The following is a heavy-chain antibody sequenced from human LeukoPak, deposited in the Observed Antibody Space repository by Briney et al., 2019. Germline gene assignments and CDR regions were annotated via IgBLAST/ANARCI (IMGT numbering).Heavy chain of an antibody. V-gene: IGHV4-31*03. CDR1: GGSISNGDHY. CDR3: ARDRYCSGGSCYSNWWFDP. CDR2: IYYSGST. D-gene: IGHD2-15*01. J-gene: IGHJ5*02. Sequence: PSETLSLTCTVSGGSISNGDHYWSWIRQHPGKGLEWIGHIYYSGSTYYNPSLKSRGIISVETSKNQFSLKLSSVTAADTAVYYCARDRYCSGGSCYSNWWFDPWGQGTLVTVSS.